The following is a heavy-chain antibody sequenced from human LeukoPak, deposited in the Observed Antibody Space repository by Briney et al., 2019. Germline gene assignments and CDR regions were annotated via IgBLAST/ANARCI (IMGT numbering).Heavy chain of an antibody. CDR1: GFTFSSYS. V-gene: IGHV3-33*08. CDR3: ARDTQTSDAFDV. D-gene: IGHD1-7*01. J-gene: IGHJ3*01. Sequence: PGGSLRLSCAASGFTFSSYSMNWVRQAPGKGLEWVAVIWYDGSNKYYADSVKGRFTISRDNSKNTLYVQMNSLRAEDTAVYYCARDTQTSDAFDVWGQGTMVTVSS. CDR2: IWYDGSNK.